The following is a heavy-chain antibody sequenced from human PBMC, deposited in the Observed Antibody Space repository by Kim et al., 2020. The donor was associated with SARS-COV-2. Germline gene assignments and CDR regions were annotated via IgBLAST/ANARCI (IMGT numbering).Heavy chain of an antibody. D-gene: IGHD6-13*01. CDR1: GFTFSSYG. V-gene: IGHV3-33*06. J-gene: IGHJ6*02. Sequence: GGSLRLSCAASGFTFSSYGMHWVRQAPGKGLEWVAVIWSDGSNKNYADSVKGRFTISRDNSKNTLYLQMNSLRAEDTAVYYCAKDRPAAGKGYYYYGMDVWGQGTTVTVSS. CDR3: AKDRPAAGKGYYYYGMDV. CDR2: IWSDGSNK.